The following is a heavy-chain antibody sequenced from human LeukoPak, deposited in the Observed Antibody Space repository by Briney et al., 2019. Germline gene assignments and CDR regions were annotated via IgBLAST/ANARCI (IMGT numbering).Heavy chain of an antibody. Sequence: GGSLRLSCAASGSTFSSYWMTWVRQAPGKGLEWVANIKHNGDELNYVDSVEDRFTISRDNAKNSLYLHMTSLRAEDTAVYYCARELRTFDSWGQGTLVTVSS. D-gene: IGHD3-16*01. CDR3: ARELRTFDS. J-gene: IGHJ4*02. CDR1: GSTFSSYW. V-gene: IGHV3-7*01. CDR2: IKHNGDEL.